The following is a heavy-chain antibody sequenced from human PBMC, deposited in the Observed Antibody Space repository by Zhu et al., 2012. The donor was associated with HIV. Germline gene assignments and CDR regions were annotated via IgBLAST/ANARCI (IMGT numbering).Heavy chain of an antibody. CDR2: IFHTGST. CDR1: GGSVSSSDYS. CDR3: ARGGIFGSGNYCPPICAEFLEH. V-gene: IGHV4-30-2*01. D-gene: IGHD3-10*01. Sequence: QVQLQESGSGLVKPSQTLSLTCAVSGGSVSSSDYSWSWVRQPPGKGLEWIGYIFHTGSTYYNPSLKSRVTISLDRPKNQFSLNLNSVTAADTAVYYCARGGIFGSGNYCPPICAEFLEHWGQGTRGHRLL. J-gene: IGHJ1*01.